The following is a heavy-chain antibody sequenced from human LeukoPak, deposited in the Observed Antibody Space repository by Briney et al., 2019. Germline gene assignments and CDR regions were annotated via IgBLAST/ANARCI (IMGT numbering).Heavy chain of an antibody. V-gene: IGHV4-39*01. J-gene: IGHJ4*02. CDR1: GGSISSSSYY. Sequence: SETLSLTCTVSGGSISSSSYYWGWIRQPPGKGLEWIGSIYYSGTTFYNPSLKSRVTISVDTSKNQFSLKVSSVTAADTAVYYCATTYSYTSGGYDYWGQGTLVTVSS. CDR2: IYYSGTT. D-gene: IGHD5-18*01. CDR3: ATTYSYTSGGYDY.